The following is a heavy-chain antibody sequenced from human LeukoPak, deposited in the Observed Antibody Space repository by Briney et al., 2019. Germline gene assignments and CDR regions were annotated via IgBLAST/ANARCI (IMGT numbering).Heavy chain of an antibody. D-gene: IGHD3-10*01. CDR1: GFGFGSYN. CDR3: ARVYGSEIDY. Sequence: GRSLRLSCAASGFGFGSYNMYWVRQAPGKGLEWVTLISFDGNDKKYADSVKGRFTVSRDNSRNTLFLQMNSLRPEDTAVYYCARVYGSEIDYWGQGTLVTVSS. J-gene: IGHJ4*02. CDR2: ISFDGNDK. V-gene: IGHV3-30*03.